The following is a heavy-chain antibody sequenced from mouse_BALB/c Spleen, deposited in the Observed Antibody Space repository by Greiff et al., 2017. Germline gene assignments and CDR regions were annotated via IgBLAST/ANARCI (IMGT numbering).Heavy chain of an antibody. CDR1: GFTFSSYG. V-gene: IGHV5-6*01. J-gene: IGHJ2*01. Sequence: EVKLMESGGDLVKPGGSLKLSCAASGFTFSSYGMSWVRQTPDKRLEWVATIGSGGSYTYYPDSVKGRFTISRDNAKNTLYLQMSSLKSEDTAMYYCARKGTYYGKGDYFDYWGQGTTLTVSS. CDR3: ARKGTYYGKGDYFDY. D-gene: IGHD2-10*01. CDR2: IGSGGSYT.